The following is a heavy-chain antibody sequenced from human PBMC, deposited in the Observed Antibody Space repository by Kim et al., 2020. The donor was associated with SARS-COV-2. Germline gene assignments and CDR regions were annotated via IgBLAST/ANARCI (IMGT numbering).Heavy chain of an antibody. Sequence: GGSLRLSCAASGFTFSSYSMNWVRQAPGKGLEWVSSISSSSSYIYYADSVKGRFTISRDNAKNSLYLQMNSLRAEDTAVYYCARQGGELLGYFDYWGQGTLVTVSS. CDR2: ISSSSSYI. J-gene: IGHJ4*02. CDR3: ARQGGELLGYFDY. D-gene: IGHD1-26*01. V-gene: IGHV3-21*01. CDR1: GFTFSSYS.